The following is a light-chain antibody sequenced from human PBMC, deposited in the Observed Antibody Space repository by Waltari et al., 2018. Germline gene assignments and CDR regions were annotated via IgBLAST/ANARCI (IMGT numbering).Light chain of an antibody. V-gene: IGLV3-25*03. Sequence: SFELTQPPSVSVSPGQTASITCPGATFPTQSTYLYQQKAGQAPVLVIFKETERPSGIPERFSGSSSGTVVTLTITGVRTEDEADYYCQSADSITTFEVFGGGTKLTVL. CDR1: TFPTQS. J-gene: IGLJ3*02. CDR3: QSADSITTFEV. CDR2: KET.